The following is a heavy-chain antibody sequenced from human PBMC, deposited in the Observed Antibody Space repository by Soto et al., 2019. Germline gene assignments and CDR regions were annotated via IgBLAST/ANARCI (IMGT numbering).Heavy chain of an antibody. V-gene: IGHV5-51*01. J-gene: IGHJ6*02. Sequence: XESLKTSFKGSGYSFTRYWIGWVRQIPGKGLEWMGIIYPGDSDTRYSPSFQGQVTISADKSISTAYLQWSSLKASDTAMYYCARQAYCSSTSCYMDVWGQGTTVTVSS. CDR3: ARQAYCSSTSCYMDV. CDR2: IYPGDSDT. CDR1: GYSFTRYW. D-gene: IGHD2-2*01.